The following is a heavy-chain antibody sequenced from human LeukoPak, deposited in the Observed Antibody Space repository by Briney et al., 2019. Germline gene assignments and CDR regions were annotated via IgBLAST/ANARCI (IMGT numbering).Heavy chain of an antibody. CDR2: ISGSAGST. CDR1: GFTFSSYA. D-gene: IGHD2-15*01. Sequence: GGSLRLSCAASGFTFSSYAMSWVRQAPGKGLEWVSSISGSAGSTYYADSVKGRFTISRANSKNTLYLQMSSLRAEDTAVFYCAKRGVDFVVVVAATSFDSWGQGTLVTVSS. CDR3: AKRGVDFVVVVAATSFDS. J-gene: IGHJ4*02. V-gene: IGHV3-23*01.